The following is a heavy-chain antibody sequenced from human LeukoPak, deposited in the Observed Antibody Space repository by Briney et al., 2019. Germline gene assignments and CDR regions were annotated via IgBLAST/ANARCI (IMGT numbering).Heavy chain of an antibody. J-gene: IGHJ4*02. CDR2: IVPLFRTA. D-gene: IGHD3-10*01. V-gene: IGHV1-69*13. CDR3: ARDSADYYDSGSYLHFDY. Sequence: SVKVSCKASGGTFSSYAISWVRQAPGQGLEWMGGIVPLFRTANYAQNFQGRVTITADESTSTAYMELHSLKSEDTAVYYCARDSADYYDSGSYLHFDYWGQGTLVTVSS. CDR1: GGTFSSYA.